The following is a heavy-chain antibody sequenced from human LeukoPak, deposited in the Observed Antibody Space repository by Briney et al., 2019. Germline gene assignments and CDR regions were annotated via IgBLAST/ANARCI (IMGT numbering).Heavy chain of an antibody. CDR1: GFTFSSYA. CDR2: ISGSGGST. Sequence: GGALRLSCAASGFTFSSYAMSWVRQAPGKGLEGVAAISGSGGSTYYADSVKGRFTISRDNSKNTLYLQMNSLRAEDTAVYYCAKDQVGAPAPDYWGQGTLVTVSS. J-gene: IGHJ4*02. CDR3: AKDQVGAPAPDY. D-gene: IGHD1-26*01. V-gene: IGHV3-23*01.